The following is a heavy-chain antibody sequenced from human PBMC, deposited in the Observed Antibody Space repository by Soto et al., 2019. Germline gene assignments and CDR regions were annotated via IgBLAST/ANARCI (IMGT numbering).Heavy chain of an antibody. J-gene: IGHJ6*02. D-gene: IGHD2-15*01. CDR1: GFTFDNYA. V-gene: IGHV3-23*01. Sequence: EVQLLESGGGLVQPGGSLGLSCAASGFTFDNYAMSWVRQAPGTGLEWVSASSADGTNTFYADSVKGRFTIARDNSKNTLYEQMRGLRAADTAIYYCAKSCIGVSCQIIYAMVVWGQGTTVTVSS. CDR2: SSADGTNT. CDR3: AKSCIGVSCQIIYAMVV.